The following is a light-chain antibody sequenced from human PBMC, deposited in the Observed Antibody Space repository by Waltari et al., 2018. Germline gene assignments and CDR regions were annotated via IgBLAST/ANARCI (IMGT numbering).Light chain of an antibody. Sequence: SELTQDPAVSVALGQTVKITCQGDSPRPYYASLDQQRQGQAPLLVIYVKNNRPSGIPGRFSGSSSGSTASLTITGVQAEDEADYYCTSRDSTGNLLFGGGTKLTVL. CDR1: SPRPYY. J-gene: IGLJ2*01. V-gene: IGLV3-19*01. CDR3: TSRDSTGNLL. CDR2: VKN.